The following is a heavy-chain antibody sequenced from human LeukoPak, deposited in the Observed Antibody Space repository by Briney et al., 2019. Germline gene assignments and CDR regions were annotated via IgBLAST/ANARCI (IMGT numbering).Heavy chain of an antibody. D-gene: IGHD6-13*01. Sequence: GGSLRLSCAASEFTFSSYTMNWVRQAPGKGLEWVSSISGTSKYIYYAHSVRGRFTISRDNAKNSLYLQMNSLRAEDTALYYCARDESSSWIRVLDYYYLDVWGRGTTVTVSS. CDR2: ISGTSKYI. J-gene: IGHJ6*03. CDR1: EFTFSSYT. CDR3: ARDESSSWIRVLDYYYLDV. V-gene: IGHV3-21*01.